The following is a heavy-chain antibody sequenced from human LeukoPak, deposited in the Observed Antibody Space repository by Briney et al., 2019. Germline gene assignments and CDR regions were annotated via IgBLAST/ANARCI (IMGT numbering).Heavy chain of an antibody. CDR1: GYTFINFS. CDR3: ARGPRGAADDY. D-gene: IGHD6-13*01. V-gene: IGHV1-3*01. CDR2: INAGNGNT. J-gene: IGHJ4*02. Sequence: EASVKVSCKAFGYTFINFSINWGRQSPGQRPEWMGWINAGNGNTKYSQKFQGRVTITRDTSASTAYMELSSLTSEDTAVYYCARGPRGAADDYWSQGTLVTVSS.